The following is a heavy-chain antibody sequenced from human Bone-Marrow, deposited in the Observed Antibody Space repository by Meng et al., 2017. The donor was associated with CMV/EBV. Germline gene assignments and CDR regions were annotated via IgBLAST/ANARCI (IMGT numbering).Heavy chain of an antibody. V-gene: IGHV3-53*05. D-gene: IGHD2-15*01. CDR3: ARAGPGYCSGGSCYSDYYYYGMDV. CDR2: IYSGGST. Sequence: GGSLRLSCAASGFTVSSNYMSWVRQAPGKGLEWVSVIYSGGSTYYADSVKGRFTISRDNSKNTLYLQMNSLRAEDTAVYYCARAGPGYCSGGSCYSDYYYYGMDVWGQGTTVTVSS. J-gene: IGHJ6*02. CDR1: GFTVSSNY.